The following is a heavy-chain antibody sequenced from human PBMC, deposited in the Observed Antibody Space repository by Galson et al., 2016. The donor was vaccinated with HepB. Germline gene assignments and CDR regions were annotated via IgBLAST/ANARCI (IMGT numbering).Heavy chain of an antibody. CDR1: GFTFRSYA. CDR3: AKDPGPGHYDFWSGYYPFDY. Sequence: SLRLSCAASGFTFRSYAMSWVRQAPGKGXXXVSXXXGXXXSTXXXDSXXXRXXXSREXXKNTLLLXMNGLRAEDTAVYYCAKDPGPGHYDFWSGYYPFDYWRQGTLVTVSS. V-gene: IGHV3-23*01. CDR2: XXGXXXST. D-gene: IGHD3-3*01. J-gene: IGHJ4*02.